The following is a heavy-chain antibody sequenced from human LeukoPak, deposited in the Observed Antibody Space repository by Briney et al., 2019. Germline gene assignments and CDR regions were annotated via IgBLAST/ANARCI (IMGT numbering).Heavy chain of an antibody. Sequence: SETLSLTCTVSGRSISSYYWSWIRQPPGKGLEWIGYIYYSGTTNYNPSLKSRVTISVDTSKNQFSLKLSSVTAADTAVYYCARSGSGWYDGLNWFDPWGQGTLVTVSS. J-gene: IGHJ5*02. CDR1: GRSISSYY. D-gene: IGHD6-19*01. V-gene: IGHV4-59*01. CDR3: ARSGSGWYDGLNWFDP. CDR2: IYYSGTT.